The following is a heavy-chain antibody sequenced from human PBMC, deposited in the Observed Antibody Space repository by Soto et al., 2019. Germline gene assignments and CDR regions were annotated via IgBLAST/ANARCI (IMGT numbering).Heavy chain of an antibody. CDR2: INAYNGNT. CDR1: GYTFNAYG. V-gene: IGHV1-18*01. J-gene: IGHJ3*01. CDR3: ARDRPRVADF. Sequence: ASVKVSCKASGYTFNAYGITWVRQAPGQGLEWMAWINAYNGNTLYAKNLQGRVTMTTDTSTSTAYMEMRSLTSADTAVYYCARDRPRVADFCGQGTMVTXSS. D-gene: IGHD2-15*01.